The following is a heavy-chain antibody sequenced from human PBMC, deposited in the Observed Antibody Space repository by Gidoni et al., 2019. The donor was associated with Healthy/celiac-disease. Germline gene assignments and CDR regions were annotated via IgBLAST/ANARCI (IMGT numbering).Heavy chain of an antibody. D-gene: IGHD6-19*01. J-gene: IGHJ1*01. Sequence: EVQLVESGGSLVKPGWSRRLSCAASGFTFSNAWMNWVRQAPGKGLEWVGRIKSKTDGGTTDYAAPVKGRFTISRDDSKNTLYLQMNSLKTEDTAVYYCTTESSGWLAEYFQHWGQGTLVTVSS. V-gene: IGHV3-15*07. CDR2: IKSKTDGGTT. CDR1: GFTFSNAW. CDR3: TTESSGWLAEYFQH.